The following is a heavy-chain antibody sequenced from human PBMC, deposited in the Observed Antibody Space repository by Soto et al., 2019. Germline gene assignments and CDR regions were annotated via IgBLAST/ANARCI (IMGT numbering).Heavy chain of an antibody. D-gene: IGHD4-17*01. V-gene: IGHV3-72*01. J-gene: IGHJ4*02. CDR2: TRNKANSHTT. Sequence: GGSLRLSCAASGFTFSDHYMDWVRQAPGKGLEWVGRTRNKANSHTTEYAASVKGGFTISRDDSKNSLYLQMNSLKVEDTAVYYCARATTVTDYWGQGALVTVSS. CDR3: ARATTVTDY. CDR1: GFTFSDHY.